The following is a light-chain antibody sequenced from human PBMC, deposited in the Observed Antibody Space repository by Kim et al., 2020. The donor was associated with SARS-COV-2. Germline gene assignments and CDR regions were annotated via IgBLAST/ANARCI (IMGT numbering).Light chain of an antibody. CDR2: AAS. V-gene: IGKV1-27*01. CDR1: QGIITH. J-gene: IGKJ1*01. Sequence: SSVGYVVTISCRSSQGIITHLPWYQQKPGKLPPLLFYAASALQSVVPSRFSGSVSGTDFTLTISSLQPEDFGTYYCQKYNSAPWTFGQGTKVDIK. CDR3: QKYNSAPWT.